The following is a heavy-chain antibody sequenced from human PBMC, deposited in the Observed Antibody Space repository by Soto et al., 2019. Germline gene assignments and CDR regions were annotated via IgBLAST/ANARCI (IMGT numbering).Heavy chain of an antibody. CDR2: IYPGDSDT. CDR1: GYSFTSYW. D-gene: IGHD3-9*01. Sequence: GESLKISCKGSGYSFTSYWIGWVRQMPGKGLEWMGIIYPGDSDTRYSPSFQGQVTISADKSISTAYLQWSSLKASDTAIYYCATSPLRYFDWFDPWGQGTLVTVSS. CDR3: ATSPLRYFDWFDP. J-gene: IGHJ5*02. V-gene: IGHV5-51*01.